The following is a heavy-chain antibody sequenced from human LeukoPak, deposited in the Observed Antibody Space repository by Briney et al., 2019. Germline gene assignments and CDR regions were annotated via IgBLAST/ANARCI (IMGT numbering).Heavy chain of an antibody. J-gene: IGHJ4*02. CDR3: TQGVAAAGTGY. CDR2: NRSKANSYAT. CDR1: GFTFSGSA. D-gene: IGHD6-13*01. Sequence: GGSLRLSCAASGFTFSGSAMHWVRQASGKGLEWVGRNRSKANSYATAYAASVKGRFTISRDDSKNTAYLQMNSLKTEDTAVYYCTQGVAAAGTGYWGQGTLVTVSS. V-gene: IGHV3-73*01.